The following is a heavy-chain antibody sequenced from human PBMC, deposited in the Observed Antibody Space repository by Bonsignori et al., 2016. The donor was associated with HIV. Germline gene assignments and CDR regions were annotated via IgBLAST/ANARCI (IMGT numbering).Heavy chain of an antibody. CDR3: ARASRYYNSTTYYPYRFDP. J-gene: IGHJ5*02. Sequence: QLQLQESGPGLVKPSETLSLTCTVSGDSISSNYYWGWIRQPPGMGLEWIGTIYYSGSTYYNPSLKSRVTISVDTSKNQFSLNLSSVTAADTALYYCARASRYYNSTTYYPYRFDPWGQGALVIVS. D-gene: IGHD2/OR15-2a*01. V-gene: IGHV4-39*07. CDR2: IYYSGST. CDR1: GDSISSNYY.